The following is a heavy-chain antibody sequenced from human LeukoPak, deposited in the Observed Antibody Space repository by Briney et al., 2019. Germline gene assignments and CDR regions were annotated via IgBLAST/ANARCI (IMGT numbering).Heavy chain of an antibody. J-gene: IGHJ4*02. CDR2: ISSSGTAI. V-gene: IGHV3-48*03. CDR1: GFTFRSYE. Sequence: PGGSLRLSCAASGFTFRSYEMTWVRQAPDKGLEWVSYISSSGTAIFYADSVKGRFTISRDNAKNSLYLQMNSLGAEDTAVYYCARDLPVGATRPSGMRDFWGQGTLVTVSS. D-gene: IGHD1-26*01. CDR3: ARDLPVGATRPSGMRDF.